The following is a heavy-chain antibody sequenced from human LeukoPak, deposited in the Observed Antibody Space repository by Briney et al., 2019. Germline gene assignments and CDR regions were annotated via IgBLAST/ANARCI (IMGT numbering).Heavy chain of an antibody. V-gene: IGHV1-69*13. Sequence: SVKVSCTASGGTFSSYAISWVRQAPGQGLEWMGGIISIFGTANYAQKFQGRVTITADESTSTAYMELSSLRSEDTAVYYCAREEVTIFGVVIGNFDYWGQGTLVTVSS. J-gene: IGHJ4*02. D-gene: IGHD3-3*01. CDR2: IISIFGTA. CDR3: AREEVTIFGVVIGNFDY. CDR1: GGTFSSYA.